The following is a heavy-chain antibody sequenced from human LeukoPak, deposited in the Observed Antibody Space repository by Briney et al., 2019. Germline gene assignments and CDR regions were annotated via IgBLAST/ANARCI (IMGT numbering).Heavy chain of an antibody. V-gene: IGHV4-34*01. CDR1: GGSFSGYY. J-gene: IGHJ4*02. D-gene: IGHD3-10*01. CDR3: ARSGARLWFGELPFDY. Sequence: SETLSLTCAVYGGSFSGYYWSWIRQPPGKGLEWIGEINHSGSTNHNPSLKSRVTISVDTSKNQFSLKLSSVTAADTAVYYCARSGARLWFGELPFDYWGQGTLVTVSS. CDR2: INHSGST.